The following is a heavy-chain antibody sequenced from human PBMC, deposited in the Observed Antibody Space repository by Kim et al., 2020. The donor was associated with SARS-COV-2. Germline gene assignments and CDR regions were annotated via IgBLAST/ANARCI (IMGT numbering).Heavy chain of an antibody. J-gene: IGHJ5*02. CDR3: AGGFRVAGSFWFDP. CDR2: TYYRSKWYN. D-gene: IGHD3-10*01. Sequence: SQTLSLTCAISGDSVSSNSAAWNWIRQSPSRGLEWLGRTYYRSKWYNDYAVSVKSRITINPDTSKNQFSLQLNSVTPEDTAVYYCAGGFRVAGSFWFDPWGQGTLVTVSS. V-gene: IGHV6-1*01. CDR1: GDSVSSNSAA.